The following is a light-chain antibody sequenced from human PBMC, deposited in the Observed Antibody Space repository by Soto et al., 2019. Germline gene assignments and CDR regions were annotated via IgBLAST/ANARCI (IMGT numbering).Light chain of an antibody. Sequence: DIQMTQSPSSLSASVGDRVTITCRASQTIRNFLNWYQEKPGKAPKLLIYGASNFQSGVPSRFSGSGSGTDFTLTISSLQPEDFATYYCQQSYTTPWTFGQGTKVEI. CDR1: QTIRNF. CDR3: QQSYTTPWT. CDR2: GAS. J-gene: IGKJ1*01. V-gene: IGKV1-39*01.